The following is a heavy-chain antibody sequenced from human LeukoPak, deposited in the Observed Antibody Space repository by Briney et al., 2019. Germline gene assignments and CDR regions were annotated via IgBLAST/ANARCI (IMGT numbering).Heavy chain of an antibody. Sequence: GGSLRLSCAASGFTFSDYYMSWTRQAPGKGLEWVSYISSSSSYTNYADSVKGRFTISRDDAKNSLYLQMNSLRAEDTAVYYCARWRCSGGSCYSGVDYWGQGTLVTVSS. CDR1: GFTFSDYY. CDR2: ISSSSSYT. CDR3: ARWRCSGGSCYSGVDY. D-gene: IGHD2-15*01. J-gene: IGHJ4*02. V-gene: IGHV3-11*06.